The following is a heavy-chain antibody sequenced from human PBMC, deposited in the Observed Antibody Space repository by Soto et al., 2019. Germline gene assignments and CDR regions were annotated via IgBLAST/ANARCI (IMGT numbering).Heavy chain of an antibody. CDR3: AGRVTTVTTGDY. V-gene: IGHV3-21*01. J-gene: IGHJ4*02. CDR2: ISSRSSYI. D-gene: IGHD4-17*01. CDR1: GFTFSSYS. Sequence: EVQLVESGGGLVKPGGSLRLSCAASGFTFSSYSMNWVRQAPGKGLEWVSSISSRSSYIYYADSVKGRFTISRDNAKNSLYLRMNSLRAEDTAVYYCAGRVTTVTTGDYWGQGTLVTVSS.